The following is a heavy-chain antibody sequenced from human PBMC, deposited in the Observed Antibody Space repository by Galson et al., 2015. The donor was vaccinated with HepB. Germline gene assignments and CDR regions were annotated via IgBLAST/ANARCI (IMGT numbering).Heavy chain of an antibody. D-gene: IGHD1-26*01. CDR1: AFTFSDYP. V-gene: IGHV3-23*01. CDR3: AKGVGASGSNYGDSFDI. Sequence: SLRLSCAASAFTFSDYPMNWVRQAPGKGLEWVSPFSYTGGSTNHADTVKGRFTIARDNSKNTLYLQMNSLRAEDTAVYFCAKGVGASGSNYGDSFDIWGQGTMVTVSS. CDR2: FSYTGGST. J-gene: IGHJ3*02.